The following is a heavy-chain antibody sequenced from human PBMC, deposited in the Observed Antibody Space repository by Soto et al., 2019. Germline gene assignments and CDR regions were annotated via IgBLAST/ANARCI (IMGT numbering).Heavy chain of an antibody. J-gene: IGHJ4*02. CDR3: AKGRRGYCSCGNCYPRFYYFYY. Sequence: EVQLLESGGGLVQPGGSLRLSCAASGFTFSSYAMSWVRQAPGKGLEWVSAISGSGGSTYYGDSVKGRFTISRDISKNSLNQDMSSLRAEDTAVYYSAKGRRGYCSCGNCYPRFYYFYYWGQGTLVNVSS. CDR1: GFTFSSYA. V-gene: IGHV3-23*01. CDR2: ISGSGGST. D-gene: IGHD2-15*01.